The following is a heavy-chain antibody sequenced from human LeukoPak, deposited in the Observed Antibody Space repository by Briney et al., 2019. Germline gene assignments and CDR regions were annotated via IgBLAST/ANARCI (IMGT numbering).Heavy chain of an antibody. CDR2: ISGSGGST. V-gene: IGHV3-23*01. J-gene: IGHJ6*03. D-gene: IGHD2-15*01. CDR3: AKSLVAATDYYYYYMDV. CDR1: GFTFSSYA. Sequence: SGGSLRLSCVASGFTFSSYAMSWVRQAPGKGLEWVSAISGSGGSTYYADSVKGRFTISRDNSKNTLYLQMNSLRAEDTAVYYCAKSLVAATDYYYYYMDVWGKGTTVTVSS.